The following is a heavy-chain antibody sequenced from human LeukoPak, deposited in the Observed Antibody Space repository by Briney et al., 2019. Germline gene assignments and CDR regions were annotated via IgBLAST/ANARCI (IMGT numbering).Heavy chain of an antibody. Sequence: GGSLRLSCAASGFTFSSYAMHWVRQAPGKGLEWVAVISYDGSNKYYADSVKGRFTISRDNSKNTLYLQMNSLRAEDTAVYYCARDLPDYYDSSGFVDYWGQGTLVTVSS. V-gene: IGHV3-30*04. J-gene: IGHJ4*02. CDR2: ISYDGSNK. CDR1: GFTFSSYA. CDR3: ARDLPDYYDSSGFVDY. D-gene: IGHD3-22*01.